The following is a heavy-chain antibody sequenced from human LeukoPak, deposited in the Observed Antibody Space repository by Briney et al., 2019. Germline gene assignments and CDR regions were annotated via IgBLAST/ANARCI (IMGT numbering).Heavy chain of an antibody. CDR1: GGSISSSSYY. D-gene: IGHD4-17*01. CDR3: ASGGLRQYFQH. Sequence: SETLSLTCTVSGGSISSSSYYWGWIRQPPGKGLEWIGSIYYSGSTYYNPSLKSRVTISVDASKNQFSLKLSPVTAADTAVYYCASGGLRQYFQHWGQGTLVTVSS. J-gene: IGHJ1*01. V-gene: IGHV4-39*07. CDR2: IYYSGST.